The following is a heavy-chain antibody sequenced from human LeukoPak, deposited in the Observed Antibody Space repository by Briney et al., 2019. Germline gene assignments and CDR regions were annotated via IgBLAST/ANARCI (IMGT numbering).Heavy chain of an antibody. Sequence: GSLRLSCVASGLAFSSYSMHWVRQAPGKGLEWVGVISYDGSDEYYTDSVKGRFTISRDNSKNTVYLQMNSLRADDTAVYYCARDFTPEWFDIHWGQGTLVTVS. J-gene: IGHJ4*02. D-gene: IGHD3-3*01. CDR1: GLAFSSYS. CDR3: ARDFTPEWFDIH. CDR2: ISYDGSDE. V-gene: IGHV3-30*04.